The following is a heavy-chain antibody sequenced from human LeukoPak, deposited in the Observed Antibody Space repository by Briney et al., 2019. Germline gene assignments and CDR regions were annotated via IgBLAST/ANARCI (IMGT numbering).Heavy chain of an antibody. CDR2: IYSGGST. CDR1: GFTVSNNY. V-gene: IGHV3-53*01. D-gene: IGHD2-21*02. Sequence: GGSLRLSCAISGFTVSNNYMSWVRQPPGKGLEWVSVIYSGGSTYYADSVKGRFTISRDTSKNTLYLQVNSLRAEDTAVYYCARGGGAYCGGDCFRAFDIWGQGTMVTVSP. CDR3: ARGGGAYCGGDCFRAFDI. J-gene: IGHJ3*02.